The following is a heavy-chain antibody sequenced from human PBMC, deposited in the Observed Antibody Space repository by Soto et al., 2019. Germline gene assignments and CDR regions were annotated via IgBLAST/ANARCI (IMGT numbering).Heavy chain of an antibody. CDR3: ARDPGIVVVDSDAFDI. V-gene: IGHV1-18*01. CDR1: GYTFTSYG. J-gene: IGHJ3*02. D-gene: IGHD2-21*01. Sequence: QVQLVQSGAEVKKPGASVKVSCKASGYTFTSYGISWVRQAPGQGLEWMGWISAYNGNTNYAQKLQGRVTMATDTSTSTAYMELRSLRSVDTAVYYSARDPGIVVVDSDAFDIWGQGTMVTVSS. CDR2: ISAYNGNT.